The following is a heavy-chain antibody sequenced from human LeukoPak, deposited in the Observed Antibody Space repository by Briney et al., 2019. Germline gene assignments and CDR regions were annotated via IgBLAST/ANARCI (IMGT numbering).Heavy chain of an antibody. J-gene: IGHJ4*02. Sequence: SETLSLTCTVSGGSISSYYWSWIRQPPGKGLEWIGYIYYSGSTNYNPSLKSRVTISVDTSKNQFSLKLSSVTAADTAVYYCARACSSSWYSWDYWGQGTLVTVSS. CDR3: ARACSSSWYSWDY. CDR2: IYYSGST. CDR1: GGSISSYY. V-gene: IGHV4-59*01. D-gene: IGHD6-13*01.